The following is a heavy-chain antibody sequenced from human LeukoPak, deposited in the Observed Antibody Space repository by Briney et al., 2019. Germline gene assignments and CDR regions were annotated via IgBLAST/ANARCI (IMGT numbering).Heavy chain of an antibody. CDR2: INPNSGGT. CDR3: ARRCSSTSCYNYYYGMDV. V-gene: IGHV1-2*02. D-gene: IGHD2-2*02. CDR1: GYTFTGYY. Sequence: GASVKVSCKASGYTFTGYYMHWVRQARGQGLEWMGWINPNSGGTNYAQKFQGRVTMTRDTSISTAYMELSRLRSDDTAVYYCARRCSSTSCYNYYYGMDVWGQGTTVTVSS. J-gene: IGHJ6*02.